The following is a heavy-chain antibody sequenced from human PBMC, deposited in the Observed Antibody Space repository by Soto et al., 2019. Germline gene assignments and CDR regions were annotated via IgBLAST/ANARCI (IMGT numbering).Heavy chain of an antibody. Sequence: QVQLVESGGGVVQPGRSLRLSCAASGFTFSSYGMHWVRQAPGKGLEWVAVIWYDGSNKYYADSVKGRFTISRDNSKNPLYLQMNSLRAEDTAVYYCAGVGEFGELGFDYWGQGTLVTVSS. V-gene: IGHV3-33*01. CDR2: IWYDGSNK. CDR3: AGVGEFGELGFDY. CDR1: GFTFSSYG. D-gene: IGHD3-10*01. J-gene: IGHJ4*02.